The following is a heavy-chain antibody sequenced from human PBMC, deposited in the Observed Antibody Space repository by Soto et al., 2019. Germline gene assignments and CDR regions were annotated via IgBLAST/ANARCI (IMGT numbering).Heavy chain of an antibody. J-gene: IGHJ5*02. CDR2: IYATGTT. Sequence: SETLSLTCTVSGASISGFYWSWIQKSAGKGLEWIGRIYATGTTDYNPSLKSRVMMSVDTSKKQFSLKLRSVTAAGTAVYYCVRDGTKTLRDWFDPWGQG. CDR3: VRDGTKTLRDWFDP. V-gene: IGHV4-4*07. D-gene: IGHD1-1*01. CDR1: GASISGFY.